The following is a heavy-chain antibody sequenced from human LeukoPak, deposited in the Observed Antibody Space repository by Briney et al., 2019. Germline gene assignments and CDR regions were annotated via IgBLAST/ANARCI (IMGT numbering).Heavy chain of an antibody. CDR3: ARAQPTYYYGSGSYPSDFDY. D-gene: IGHD3-10*01. CDR2: IYHSGST. J-gene: IGHJ4*02. CDR1: GGSISSYS. V-gene: IGHV4-59*04. Sequence: PSETLSLTCTVSGGSISSYSWSWIRQPPGKGLEWIGYIYHSGSTYYNPSLKSRVTISVDRSKNQFSLKLSSVTAADTAVYYCARAQPTYYYGSGSYPSDFDYWGQGTLVTVSS.